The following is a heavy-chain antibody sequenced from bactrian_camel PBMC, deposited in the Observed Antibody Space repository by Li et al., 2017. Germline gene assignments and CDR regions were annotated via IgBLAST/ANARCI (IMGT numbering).Heavy chain of an antibody. J-gene: IGHJ4*01. CDR2: IHSGGGSK. V-gene: IGHV3S31*01. CDR3: TTARNWAEYSR. CDR1: GFTFSRYH. Sequence: DVQLVESGGGLVQPGGSLRLSCAASGFTFSRYHMTWVRQAPGKGLEWVSSIHSGGGSKYYADSVKGRFITSRDNAKNTLYLQMNSLKSEGTALYYCTTARNWAEYSRWGQGTQVTVS. D-gene: IGHD1*01.